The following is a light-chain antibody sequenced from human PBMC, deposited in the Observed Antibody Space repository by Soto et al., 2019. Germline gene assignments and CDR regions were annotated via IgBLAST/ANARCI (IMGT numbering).Light chain of an antibody. CDR2: DTS. CDR1: QSVSSK. J-gene: IGKJ2*02. Sequence: EIVMTQSPATLSVSPGERATLSCRASQSVSSKLAWYQQKLGQAPRLLIYDTSTRATGTPARFSGSGSGTEFILTISGLQSEDFAVYYCQQYNNWPPCTFRQGTKLEI. V-gene: IGKV3-15*01. CDR3: QQYNNWPPCT.